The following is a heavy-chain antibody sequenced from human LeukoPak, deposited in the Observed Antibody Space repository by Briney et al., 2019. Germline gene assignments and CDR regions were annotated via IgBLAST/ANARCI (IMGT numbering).Heavy chain of an antibody. J-gene: IGHJ3*02. Sequence: ASVKVSCKASGYTFTSYYMHWVRQATGQRLEWMGWMNPNSGNTGYAQKFQGRVTMTRNTSISTAYMELSSLRSEDTAVYYCARGLGVGASRYAFDIWGKGTTVTVSS. D-gene: IGHD1-26*01. CDR3: ARGLGVGASRYAFDI. CDR2: MNPNSGNT. CDR1: GYTFTSYY. V-gene: IGHV1-8*02.